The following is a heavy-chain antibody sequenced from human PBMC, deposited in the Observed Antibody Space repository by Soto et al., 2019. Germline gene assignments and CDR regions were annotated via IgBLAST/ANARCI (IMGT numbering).Heavy chain of an antibody. CDR2: IIPGGST. J-gene: IGHJ4*02. CDR1: GYSFTGHY. Sequence: ASVKVSCKAFGYSFTGHYMHWVRQAPGQGLEWMGTIIPGGSTGYADSVKGRFTISRDNAKNSLYLQMNSLRAEDTALYYCARDFSGMATISDYWGQGTLVTVSS. V-gene: IGHV1-46*04. D-gene: IGHD5-12*01. CDR3: ARDFSGMATISDY.